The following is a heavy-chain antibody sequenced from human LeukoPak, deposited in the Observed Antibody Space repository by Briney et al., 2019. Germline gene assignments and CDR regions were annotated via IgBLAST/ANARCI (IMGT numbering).Heavy chain of an antibody. Sequence: SETLSLTCAVYGGSFSGYYWGWIRQPPGKGLEWIGYIYYSGSTNYNPSLKSRVTISVDTSKNQFSLKLSSVTAADTAVYYCARGAYNSGWYFRHFDYWGQGTLVTVSS. V-gene: IGHV4-59*01. J-gene: IGHJ4*01. CDR3: ARGAYNSGWYFRHFDY. D-gene: IGHD6-19*01. CDR2: IYYSGST. CDR1: GGSFSGYY.